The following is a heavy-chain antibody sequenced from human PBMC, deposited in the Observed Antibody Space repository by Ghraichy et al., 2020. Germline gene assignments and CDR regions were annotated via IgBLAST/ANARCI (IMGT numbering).Heavy chain of an antibody. J-gene: IGHJ4*02. D-gene: IGHD6-13*01. CDR1: GFTFSSYG. CDR3: ARDSTNSGTPDY. Sequence: GGSLRLSCAASGFTFSSYGMHWVRQAPGKRLEWVSSISSTSFYIYYADSLQGRFTISRDNAKNSLYLQMNSLRAEDTAVYYCARDSTNSGTPDYWGQGTLVTVSS. CDR2: ISSTSFYI. V-gene: IGHV3-21*01.